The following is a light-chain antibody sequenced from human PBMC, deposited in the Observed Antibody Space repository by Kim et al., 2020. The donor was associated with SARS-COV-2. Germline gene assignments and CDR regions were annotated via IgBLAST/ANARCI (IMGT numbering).Light chain of an antibody. Sequence: LAPAERATLLCSTTQRGACNNLAWYQQKPGQAPGLLIFGTSSRATGIPDRFSGSGSGTDFTLTISSLEPEDFAVYYCQQYNNSPYSFGQGTKLEI. CDR3: QQYNNSPYS. J-gene: IGKJ2*03. CDR1: QRGACNN. CDR2: GTS. V-gene: IGKV3-20*01.